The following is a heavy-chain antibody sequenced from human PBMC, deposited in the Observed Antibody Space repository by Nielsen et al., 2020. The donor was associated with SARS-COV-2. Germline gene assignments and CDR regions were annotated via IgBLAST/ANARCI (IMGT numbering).Heavy chain of an antibody. V-gene: IGHV4-59*08. D-gene: IGHD1-26*01. CDR2: IYYLGDT. CDR3: ARRSSIWNYMDV. J-gene: IGHJ6*03. CDR1: GTSITSYY. Sequence: SETLPPTFTVPGTSITSYYWSWVRQRPGKGLEWIGYIYYLGDTNYTPAFGGRVAMSVDTPKSQFSLKLFTVTAADTAVYYCARRSSIWNYMDVWATGISVTVSS.